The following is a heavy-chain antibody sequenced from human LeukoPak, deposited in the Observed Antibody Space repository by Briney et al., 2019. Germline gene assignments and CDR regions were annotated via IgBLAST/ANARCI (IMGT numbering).Heavy chain of an antibody. J-gene: IGHJ6*03. Sequence: SETLSLTCTVSGGSISSYYWSWIRQPAGKGLEWIGRIYTSGSTNYNPSLKSRVTMSVDTSKNQFSLKLNSVTAADTAVYYCAKITGGWNQDYYYSYMEVGGKGTTVTV. D-gene: IGHD1-1*01. CDR1: GGSISSYY. CDR3: AKITGGWNQDYYYSYMEV. V-gene: IGHV4-4*07. CDR2: IYTSGST.